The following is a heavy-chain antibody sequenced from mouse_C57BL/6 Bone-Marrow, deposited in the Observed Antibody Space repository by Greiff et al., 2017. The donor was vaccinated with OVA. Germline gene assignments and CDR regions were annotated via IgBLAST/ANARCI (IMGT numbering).Heavy chain of an antibody. CDR2: INPYNGGT. CDR3: ARCPYGYDVYYARDY. Sequence: EVQLQQSGPVLVKPGASVQMSCKASGYTFTDYYMNWVKQSHGKSLEWIGVINPYNGGTSHNQKFKGKATLTVDKSSSKAYMELNSLTSEDSAVYYCARCPYGYDVYYARDYWGQGTSVTVSS. CDR1: GYTFTDYY. J-gene: IGHJ4*01. V-gene: IGHV1-19*01. D-gene: IGHD2-2*01.